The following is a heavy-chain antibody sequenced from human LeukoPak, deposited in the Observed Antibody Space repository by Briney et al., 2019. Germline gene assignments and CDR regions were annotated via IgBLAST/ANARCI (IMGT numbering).Heavy chain of an antibody. J-gene: IGHJ4*02. CDR2: FDPEDGET. V-gene: IGHV1-24*01. CDR3: ATPPTLGARTTVDY. CDR1: GYTLTELS. D-gene: IGHD1-1*01. Sequence: ASVKVSCKVSGYTLTELSMHWVRQAPGKGLEWLGGFDPEDGETIYAQKFQGRVAMTEDTSTDTAYMELSSLRSEDTAVYYCATPPTLGARTTVDYWGQGTLVTVSS.